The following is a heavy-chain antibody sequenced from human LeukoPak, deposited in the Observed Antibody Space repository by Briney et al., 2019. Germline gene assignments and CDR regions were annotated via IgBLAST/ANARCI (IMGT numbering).Heavy chain of an antibody. CDR2: IKSKTDGGTT. CDR3: TTTYYDFWSGYLSHTAVDY. D-gene: IGHD3-3*01. CDR1: GFTFSNAW. V-gene: IGHV3-15*01. J-gene: IGHJ4*02. Sequence: KPGGSLRLSCAASGFTFSNAWMSWVRQAPGKGLEWVGRIKSKTDGGTTDYAAPVKGRFTISRDDSKNTLYLQMNSLKTEDTAVYYCTTTYYDFWSGYLSHTAVDYWGQGTLVTVSS.